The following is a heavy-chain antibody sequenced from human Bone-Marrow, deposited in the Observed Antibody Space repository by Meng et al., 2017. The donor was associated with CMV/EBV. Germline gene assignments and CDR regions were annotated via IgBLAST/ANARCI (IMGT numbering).Heavy chain of an antibody. CDR2: ISTYNGNT. V-gene: IGHV1-18*01. D-gene: IGHD6-6*01. Sequence: ASVKVSCKASGYTFTSYGISWVRQAPGQGLEWMGWISTYNGNTNYAQKLQGRVTMTTDTSTSTSYMELRSLRSDDTAVYYCARDLVVYYNYYGQDVWGERTTVTASS. J-gene: IGHJ6*02. CDR3: ARDLVVYYNYYGQDV. CDR1: GYTFTSYG.